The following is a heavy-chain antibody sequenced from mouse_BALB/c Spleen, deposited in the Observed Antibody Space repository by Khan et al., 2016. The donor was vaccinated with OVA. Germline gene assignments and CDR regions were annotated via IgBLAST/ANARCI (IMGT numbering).Heavy chain of an antibody. V-gene: IGHV9-1*02. Sequence: QSQWVQSGPELKKPGETVKISCKASGYTFTNYGMNWVKQAPGKGLKWMGWINTYTGEPTYTDDFKGRFAFSLETSASTAYLQINNLKNEDSGTCFCARGASYWYFDVWGAGTTVTVSS. CDR3: ARGASYWYFDV. J-gene: IGHJ1*01. CDR1: GYTFTNYG. CDR2: INTYTGEP.